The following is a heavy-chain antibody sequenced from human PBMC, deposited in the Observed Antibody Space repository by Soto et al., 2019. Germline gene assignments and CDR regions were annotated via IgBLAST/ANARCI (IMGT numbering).Heavy chain of an antibody. CDR2: ISANGRNA. CDR1: GFTFSNYA. Sequence: EVHLLESEGDVFQPGRSLRLSCAASGFTFSNYAMNWIRQAPGKGREWLSSISANGRNAYYADPVKGRFTISRNRSKNTLYLQFDSLRVEDTAIYFCAKDLSSLGWLALGAPFDSWGQGTLVTVPS. D-gene: IGHD3-22*01. V-gene: IGHV3-23*01. CDR3: AKDLSSLGWLALGAPFDS. J-gene: IGHJ4*01.